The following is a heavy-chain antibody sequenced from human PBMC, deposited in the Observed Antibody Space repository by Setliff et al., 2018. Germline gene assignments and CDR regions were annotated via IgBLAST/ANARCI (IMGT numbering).Heavy chain of an antibody. CDR3: ARVPSYGSGSYYYYYYGMDV. D-gene: IGHD3-10*01. Sequence: SETLSLTCTVSGGSISSRSYYWGWIRQPPGKGLEWIGSIYYSGSTYYKPSLKSRVTITVDTSKNQFSLKLSSVTAADTAVYYRARVPSYGSGSYYYYYYGMDVWGQGTTVTVSS. J-gene: IGHJ6*02. CDR2: IYYSGST. V-gene: IGHV4-39*07. CDR1: GGSISSRSYY.